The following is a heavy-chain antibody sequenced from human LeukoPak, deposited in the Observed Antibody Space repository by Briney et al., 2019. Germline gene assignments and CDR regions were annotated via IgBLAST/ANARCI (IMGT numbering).Heavy chain of an antibody. V-gene: IGHV4-39*01. CDR2: IYYSGST. D-gene: IGHD2-2*01. CDR1: GGSISSSSHY. Sequence: SETLSLTCTVSGGSISSSSHYWGWVRQPPGKGLEWIGSIYYSGSTYYNPSLKSRVTISVDTSKNQFSLKLSSVTAADTAVYYCARLPIVVVPAARLDAFDIWGQGTMVTVSS. CDR3: ARLPIVVVPAARLDAFDI. J-gene: IGHJ3*02.